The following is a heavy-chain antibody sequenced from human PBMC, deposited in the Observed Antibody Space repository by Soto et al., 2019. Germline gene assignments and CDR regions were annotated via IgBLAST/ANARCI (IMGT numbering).Heavy chain of an antibody. Sequence: SETLSLTCAVSGGSISSGGYSWSWIRQPPGKGLEWIGYIYHSGSTYYNPSLKSRVTISVDRSKNQFSLKLSSVTAADTAVYYCARGRGYYLFDYWGQGTLVTVSS. J-gene: IGHJ4*02. CDR3: ARGRGYYLFDY. CDR1: GGSISSGGYS. V-gene: IGHV4-30-2*01. D-gene: IGHD3-22*01. CDR2: IYHSGST.